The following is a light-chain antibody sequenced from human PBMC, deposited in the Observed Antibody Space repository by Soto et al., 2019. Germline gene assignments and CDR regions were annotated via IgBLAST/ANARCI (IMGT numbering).Light chain of an antibody. CDR3: SSYSGTNSNVI. CDR2: EVT. V-gene: IGLV2-8*01. J-gene: IGLJ2*01. Sequence: QSALTQPPSASGSPGQSVTISCAGIYSDIGDYNYVSWYQQHPDKVPKLIIYEVTKRPSGVPDRFSGSKSGYTASLTVSDLQPADEAVYYCSSYSGTNSNVIFGGGTKLTVL. CDR1: YSDIGDYNY.